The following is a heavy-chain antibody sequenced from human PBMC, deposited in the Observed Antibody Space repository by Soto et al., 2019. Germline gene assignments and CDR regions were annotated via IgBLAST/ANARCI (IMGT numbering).Heavy chain of an antibody. J-gene: IGHJ4*02. CDR2: MSFDGRNK. CDR3: ARDHRSFLLYGSFDY. V-gene: IGHV3-30*03. D-gene: IGHD3-10*01. Sequence: QVQLVQSGGGVVRPGGSLRLSCVASGFAFSDYAMHWVRQSPGKGLEWLAIMSFDGRNKYFADSVEGRFTVSRDTSSNTLYLHMNNVTSEDTASYYCARDHRSFLLYGSFDYWGQGTVVTVSS. CDR1: GFAFSDYA.